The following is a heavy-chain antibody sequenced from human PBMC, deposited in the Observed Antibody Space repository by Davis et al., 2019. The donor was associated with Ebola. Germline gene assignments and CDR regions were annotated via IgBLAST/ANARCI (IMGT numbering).Heavy chain of an antibody. CDR2: ISGSGSTI. D-gene: IGHD6-19*01. CDR1: GFTFSDYY. V-gene: IGHV3-11*01. J-gene: IGHJ3*01. Sequence: GESLKISCAASGFTFSDYYMSWIRQAPGKGLEWVSYISGSGSTIYYADSVKGRFTISRDNAKNSLYLQMNSLRAEDTAIYYCAKDTSNVWFDVWGQGTMVTVSS. CDR3: AKDTSNVWFDV.